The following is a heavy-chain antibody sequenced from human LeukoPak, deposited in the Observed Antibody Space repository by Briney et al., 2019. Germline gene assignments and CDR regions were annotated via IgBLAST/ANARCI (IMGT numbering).Heavy chain of an antibody. D-gene: IGHD1-1*01. CDR3: ARLNNLGVERPDAFDI. Sequence: GGSLRLSCAASGFTFSSYAMSWVRQAPGKGLEWVSAISGSGGSTYYADSVKGRFTISRDNSKNTLYLQMNSLRAEDTAVYYCARLNNLGVERPDAFDIWGQGTMVTVSS. V-gene: IGHV3-23*01. CDR1: GFTFSSYA. CDR2: ISGSGGST. J-gene: IGHJ3*02.